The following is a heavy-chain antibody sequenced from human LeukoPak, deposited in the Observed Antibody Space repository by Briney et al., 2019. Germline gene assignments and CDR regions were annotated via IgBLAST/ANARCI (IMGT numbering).Heavy chain of an antibody. D-gene: IGHD2-8*01. CDR1: GYTFTDYY. V-gene: IGHV1-2*02. Sequence: ASVKVSCKASGYTFTDYYMHWVRQAPGQGLEWMGWINPNSGGTNYAQKFQGRVTMTRDTSISTAYMELSRLRSDDTAVYYCARDLGYCTNGVCYSNWFDPWGQGTLVTVSS. CDR3: ARDLGYCTNGVCYSNWFDP. CDR2: INPNSGGT. J-gene: IGHJ5*02.